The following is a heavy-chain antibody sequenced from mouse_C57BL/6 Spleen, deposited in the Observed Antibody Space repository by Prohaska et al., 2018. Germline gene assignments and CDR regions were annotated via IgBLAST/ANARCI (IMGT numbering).Heavy chain of an antibody. CDR1: GYAFSSSW. CDR3: GLDSSGYFAY. D-gene: IGHD3-2*02. V-gene: IGHV1-82*01. Sequence: QVQLQQSGPELVKPGASVKISCKASGYAFSSSWMNWVKQRPGKGLEWIGRIDPGDGDTNYNGKFKGKATLTADKSSSTAYMQLSSLTSEGSAVYFCGLDSSGYFAYWGQGTLVTVSA. J-gene: IGHJ3*01. CDR2: IDPGDGDT.